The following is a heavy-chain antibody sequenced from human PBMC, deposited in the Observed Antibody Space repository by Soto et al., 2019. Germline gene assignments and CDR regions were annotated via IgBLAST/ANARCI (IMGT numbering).Heavy chain of an antibody. V-gene: IGHV3-23*01. J-gene: IGHJ6*02. D-gene: IGHD3-9*01. Sequence: GGSLRLSCAASGFTFSSYAMSWVRQAPGKGLEWVSAISGSGGSTYYADSVKGRFTISRDNSKNTLYLQMNSLRAEDTAVYYCAKPTLSGDYDILTGYSYYYGMDVWGQVTTVTISS. CDR1: GFTFSSYA. CDR2: ISGSGGST. CDR3: AKPTLSGDYDILTGYSYYYGMDV.